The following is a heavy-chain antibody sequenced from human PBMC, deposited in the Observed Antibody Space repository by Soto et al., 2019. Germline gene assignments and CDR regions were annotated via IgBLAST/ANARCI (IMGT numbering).Heavy chain of an antibody. CDR2: INHSGST. CDR3: ARGSPLMVYARNCFDP. J-gene: IGHJ5*02. V-gene: IGHV4-34*01. CDR1: GGSFSGYY. D-gene: IGHD2-8*01. Sequence: PSETLSLTCAVYGGSFSGYYWSWIRQPPGKGLEWIGEINHSGSTNYNPSLKSRVTISVDTSKNQFSLKLSSVTAADTAVYYCARGSPLMVYARNCFDPWGQGTLVTVSS.